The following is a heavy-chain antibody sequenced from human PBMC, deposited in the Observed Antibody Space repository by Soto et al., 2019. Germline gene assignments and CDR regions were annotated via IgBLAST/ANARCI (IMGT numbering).Heavy chain of an antibody. D-gene: IGHD3-10*01. CDR3: ARTGLLWFGELFLTTIYYYMDV. CDR2: MNPNSGNT. Sequence: ASVKVSCKASGYTFTSYDINWVRQATGQGLEWMGWMNPNSGNTGYAQKFQGRVTMTRNTSISTAYMELSSLRSEDTAVYYCARTGLLWFGELFLTTIYYYMDVWGKGTTVTVSS. CDR1: GYTFTSYD. V-gene: IGHV1-8*01. J-gene: IGHJ6*03.